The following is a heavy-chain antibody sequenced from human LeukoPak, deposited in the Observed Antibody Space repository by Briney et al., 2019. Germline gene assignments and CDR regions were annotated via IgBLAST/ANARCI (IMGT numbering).Heavy chain of an antibody. D-gene: IGHD2-2*01. CDR3: ARAYCSSTSCPFDY. J-gene: IGHJ4*02. CDR1: GYTFTNYG. V-gene: IGHV1-18*04. Sequence: ASVTVSCKASGYTFTNYGISWVRQAPGQGLEWMGWISAYNGNTNYAQKFQGRVTMTTDTPTSTAYMELSSLRSEDTAVYYCARAYCSSTSCPFDYWGQGTLVTVSS. CDR2: ISAYNGNT.